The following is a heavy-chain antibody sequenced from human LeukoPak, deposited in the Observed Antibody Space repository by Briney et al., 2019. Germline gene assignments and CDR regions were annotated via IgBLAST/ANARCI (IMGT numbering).Heavy chain of an antibody. V-gene: IGHV1-8*03. CDR3: ARGQYYYGSGSGDYFDY. CDR1: GYTFTSYD. J-gene: IGHJ4*02. Sequence: GASVKVSCKASGYTFTSYDINWVRQAPGQGLEWMGWMNPNSGNTGYAQKFQGRVTITRNTSLSTAYMELSSLRSEDTAVYYCARGQYYYGSGSGDYFDYWGQGTLVTVSS. CDR2: MNPNSGNT. D-gene: IGHD3-10*01.